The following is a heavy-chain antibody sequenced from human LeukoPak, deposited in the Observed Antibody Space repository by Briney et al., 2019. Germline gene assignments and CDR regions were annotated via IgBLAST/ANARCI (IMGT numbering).Heavy chain of an antibody. CDR1: GGSISSYY. CDR2: IYYSGST. Sequence: PSETLSLTCTVSGGSISSYYWSWIRQPPGKGLEWIGHIYYSGSTNYNPSLKSRVTISVDTSKNQFSLKLSSVTAADTAVYYCARVSYDILTGYYDSFDYWGQGTLVTVSS. J-gene: IGHJ4*02. V-gene: IGHV4-59*01. D-gene: IGHD3-9*01. CDR3: ARVSYDILTGYYDSFDY.